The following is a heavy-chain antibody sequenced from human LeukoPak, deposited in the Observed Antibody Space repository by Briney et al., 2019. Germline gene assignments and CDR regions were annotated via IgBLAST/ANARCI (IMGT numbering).Heavy chain of an antibody. CDR3: ARLAPLDDYGDYARHIAHYYFDY. Sequence: PSETLSLTCTVSGYSISSGYYWGWIRQPPGKGLEWIGSIYHSGSTYYNPSLKSRVTISVDTSKNQFSLKLSSVTAADTAVYYCARLAPLDDYGDYARHIAHYYFDYWGQGTLVTVSS. V-gene: IGHV4-38-2*02. J-gene: IGHJ4*02. D-gene: IGHD4-17*01. CDR1: GYSISSGYY. CDR2: IYHSGST.